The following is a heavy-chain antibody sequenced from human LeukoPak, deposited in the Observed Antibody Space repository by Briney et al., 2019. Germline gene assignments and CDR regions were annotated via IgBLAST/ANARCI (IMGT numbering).Heavy chain of an antibody. V-gene: IGHV4-39*07. CDR2: IYYSGST. CDR3: ARIDRAVAGTIDY. CDR1: GGSMSSSSYY. D-gene: IGHD6-19*01. Sequence: SETLSLTCTVSGGSMSSSSYYWGWIRQPPGKGLEWIGSIYYSGSTYYNPSLKSRVTMSVDTSKSQFSLKLSSVTAADTAVYYCARIDRAVAGTIDYWGQGTLVTVSS. J-gene: IGHJ4*02.